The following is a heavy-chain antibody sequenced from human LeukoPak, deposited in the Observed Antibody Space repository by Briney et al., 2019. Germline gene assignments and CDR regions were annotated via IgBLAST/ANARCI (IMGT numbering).Heavy chain of an antibody. J-gene: IGHJ3*02. CDR1: GGSIRSYY. V-gene: IGHV4-59*08. CDR2: IYYSGST. D-gene: IGHD1-7*01. CDR3: AREITGTTWAFDI. Sequence: SETLSLTCTVPGGSIRSYYWSWIRQPPGKGLQWIGYIYYSGSTKYNPSLKSRVTISVDTSKNQFSLRLSSVTAADTAVYYCAREITGTTWAFDIWGQGTLVTVSS.